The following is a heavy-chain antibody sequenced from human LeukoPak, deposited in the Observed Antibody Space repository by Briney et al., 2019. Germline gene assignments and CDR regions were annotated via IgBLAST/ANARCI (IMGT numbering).Heavy chain of an antibody. V-gene: IGHV3-64*04. D-gene: IGHD4-23*01. CDR2: ISSNGGNT. Sequence: GGSLRLSCSASGFTFSSYTMHWVRQAPGKGLEYVSAISSNGGNTYDADSVKGRFSISRDNAKNTLYLQMNSLRVEDTAVYYCARGRPHGNDYWGQGTLVTVSS. CDR3: ARGRPHGNDY. CDR1: GFTFSSYT. J-gene: IGHJ4*02.